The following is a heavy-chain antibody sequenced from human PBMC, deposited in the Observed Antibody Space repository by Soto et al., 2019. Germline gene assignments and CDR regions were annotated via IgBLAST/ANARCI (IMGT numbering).Heavy chain of an antibody. CDR3: ERDYTAGAIYSTVYYYHMDV. J-gene: IGHJ6*01. V-gene: IGHV3-33*01. Sequence: GGSLRLSGAASGFTFRNYGIHWVRQAPYKGLEWVAVIWYDGSNEKYAESVKGRFTISRDNSGNTLYLQMDSLRADDTAVYRCERDYTAGAIYSTVYYYHMDVSGQGNRLTFSS. CDR1: GFTFRNYG. D-gene: IGHD2-15*01. CDR2: IWYDGSNE.